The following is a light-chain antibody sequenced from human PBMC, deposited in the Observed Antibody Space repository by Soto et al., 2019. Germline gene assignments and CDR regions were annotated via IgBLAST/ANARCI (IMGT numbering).Light chain of an antibody. J-gene: IGKJ1*01. CDR2: GAS. CDR1: QSVSSNY. V-gene: IGKV3-20*01. Sequence: DIVLTQSPGTLCLSPGERATLSCSASQSVSSNYLAWYHQKPGQAPRLLIHGASTRATGVPDRFSGSGSGTDFTLTISRLEPEDFAVYHCQQYGSLSWTFGQGNKVVI. CDR3: QQYGSLSWT.